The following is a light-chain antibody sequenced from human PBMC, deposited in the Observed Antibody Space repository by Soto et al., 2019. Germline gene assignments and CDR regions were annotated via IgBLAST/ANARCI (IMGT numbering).Light chain of an antibody. CDR2: GAS. J-gene: IGKJ5*01. Sequence: EIVWTKTQATMSVSPGERATLSCXXSQSVSSNLAWYQQKPGQAPRLLIYGASTRATGIPARFSGSGSGTEFTLTISSLQSEDFAVYYCQQYNNWPPITFGQGTRLEIK. V-gene: IGKV3-15*01. CDR1: QSVSSN. CDR3: QQYNNWPPIT.